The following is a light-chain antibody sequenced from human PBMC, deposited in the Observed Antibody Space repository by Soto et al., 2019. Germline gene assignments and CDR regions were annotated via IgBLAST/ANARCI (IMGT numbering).Light chain of an antibody. J-gene: IGLJ3*02. Sequence: QSVLTQPPSVSGTPGLRVNISCSGGISNIGKDTVNWYQQLPGTAPKLLMFNDDKRTSGVPDRFSGSMSGTSASLAISGLQSDDDAVYFFSTLDDSLHGWVFGVWPQVTVL. V-gene: IGLV1-44*01. CDR2: NDD. CDR1: ISNIGKDT. CDR3: STLDDSLHGWV.